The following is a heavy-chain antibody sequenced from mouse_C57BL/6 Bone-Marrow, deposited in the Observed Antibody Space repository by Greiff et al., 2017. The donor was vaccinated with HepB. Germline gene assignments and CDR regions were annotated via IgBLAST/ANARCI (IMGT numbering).Heavy chain of an antibody. J-gene: IGHJ2*01. V-gene: IGHV5-4*01. D-gene: IGHD4-1*01. CDR2: ISDGGSYT. CDR1: GFTFSSYA. Sequence: DVKLVESGGGLVKPGGSLKLSCAASGFTFSSYAMSWVRQTPEKRLEWVATISDGGSYTYYPDNVKGRFTISRDNAKNNLYLQMSHLKSEDTAMYYCARERELGTFDYWGQGTTLTVSS. CDR3: ARERELGTFDY.